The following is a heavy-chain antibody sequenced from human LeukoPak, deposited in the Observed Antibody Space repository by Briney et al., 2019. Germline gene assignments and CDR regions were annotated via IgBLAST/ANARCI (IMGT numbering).Heavy chain of an antibody. V-gene: IGHV3-30-3*01. Sequence: GGSLRRSCAASGFTFSSYAMHWVRQAPGKGLEWVAVISYDGSNKYYADSVKGRFTISRDNSKNTLYLQMNSLRAEDTAVYYCARDGSSGWYGSFDYWGQGTLVTVSS. CDR3: ARDGSSGWYGSFDY. D-gene: IGHD6-19*01. J-gene: IGHJ4*02. CDR1: GFTFSSYA. CDR2: ISYDGSNK.